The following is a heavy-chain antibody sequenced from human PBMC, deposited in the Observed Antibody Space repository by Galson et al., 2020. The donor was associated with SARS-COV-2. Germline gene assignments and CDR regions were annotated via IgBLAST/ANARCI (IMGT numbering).Heavy chain of an antibody. J-gene: IGHJ4*02. D-gene: IGHD3-10*01. CDR3: ANYYFDSGGSRFFDS. CDR1: GFSFRSYA. V-gene: IGHV3-23*01. Sequence: GESLKISCSASGFSFRSYAMGWVRHPPWGGLEWVSTISSDGSGIYFSDSVKGRFTISRDNSKNMLFLHMNSLRGEDTAIYYCANYYFDSGGSRFFDSWGQGTLVTVSS. CDR2: ISSDGSGI.